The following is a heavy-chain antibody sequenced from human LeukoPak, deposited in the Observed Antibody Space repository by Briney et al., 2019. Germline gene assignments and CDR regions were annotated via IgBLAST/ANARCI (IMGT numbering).Heavy chain of an antibody. Sequence: GGSLRLSCEASGFTFSSYAMSWVRQAPGKGLEWVSAISGSGGSTYYADSVKGRFTISRDNSKNTLYLQMNSLRAEDTAVYYCASPYGSGSYHIDYYYYYGMDVWGQGTTVTVSS. CDR3: ASPYGSGSYHIDYYYYYGMDV. D-gene: IGHD3-10*01. J-gene: IGHJ6*02. V-gene: IGHV3-23*01. CDR2: ISGSGGST. CDR1: GFTFSSYA.